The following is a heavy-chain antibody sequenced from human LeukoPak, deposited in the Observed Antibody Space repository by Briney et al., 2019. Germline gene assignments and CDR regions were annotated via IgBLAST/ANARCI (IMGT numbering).Heavy chain of an antibody. V-gene: IGHV4-4*07. CDR1: GGSISTY. CDR2: IHTSGST. J-gene: IGHJ4*01. D-gene: IGHD6-19*01. Sequence: PSATLSLTCSVSGGSISTYWSWIRQPAGKGLEWIAQIHTSGSTNFNPSLKSRVSISMDTPNNQFSLMISSVTAADTAIYYCAGRGLSTGWTFDYWGHGTLVTVSS. CDR3: AGRGLSTGWTFDY.